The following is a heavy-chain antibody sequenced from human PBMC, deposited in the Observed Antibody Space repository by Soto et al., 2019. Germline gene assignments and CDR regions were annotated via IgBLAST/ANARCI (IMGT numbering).Heavy chain of an antibody. V-gene: IGHV1-69*12. Sequence: QVQLVQSGAEMKEPGSSVKVSCKTSGGTFSSSAISWLRQAPGQGLEWMGGIIPLFRTPDYAQKFQGRVTIAADESTSTAYMELSSLRSADTAVYYCARDNDRLQLGGNYYYVLDVWGQGTTITVYS. J-gene: IGHJ6*02. CDR1: GGTFSSSA. D-gene: IGHD4-4*01. CDR3: ARDNDRLQLGGNYYYVLDV. CDR2: IIPLFRTP.